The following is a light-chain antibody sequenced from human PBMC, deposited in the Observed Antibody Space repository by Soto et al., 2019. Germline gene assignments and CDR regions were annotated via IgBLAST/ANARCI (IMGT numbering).Light chain of an antibody. Sequence: FVMTQSPDSLAVSLGERATINFKSSQTLLYSSNSKSYLAWYQQKPGQSPKLLIHWASTRESGVPDRFSGRGSGKDFPITIDSMQAEDVAVYYCKKYYNTKWTFGQGTKVDIK. J-gene: IGKJ1*01. CDR2: WAS. CDR3: KKYYNTKWT. CDR1: QTLLYSSNSKSY. V-gene: IGKV4-1*01.